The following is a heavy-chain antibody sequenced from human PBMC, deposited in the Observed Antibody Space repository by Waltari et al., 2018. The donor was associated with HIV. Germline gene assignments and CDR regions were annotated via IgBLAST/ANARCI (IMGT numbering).Heavy chain of an antibody. CDR3: ARGNAWFDT. V-gene: IGHV4-61*01. D-gene: IGHD2-21*01. Sequence: QVHLQESGSGLLEPSETLSLTCSVFRASVLNSSYFWRWIRQSSGQAPEWVGYVYYTGNTDYTPSLKSRVHISRDTNRFSLTLKSVTSSNTAVYYCARGNAWFDTWGQGAPV. CDR1: RASVLNSSYF. J-gene: IGHJ5*02. CDR2: VYYTGNT.